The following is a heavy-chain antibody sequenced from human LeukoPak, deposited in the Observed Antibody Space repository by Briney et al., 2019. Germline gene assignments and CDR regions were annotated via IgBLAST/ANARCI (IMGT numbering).Heavy chain of an antibody. J-gene: IGHJ4*02. CDR2: INSDGSST. V-gene: IGHV3-74*01. D-gene: IGHD6-19*01. CDR3: ARGPNFSGWLDY. CDR1: GFTFSSYW. Sequence: RGSLRLSCAASGFTFSSYWVHWVRQAPGKGLVWVSRINSDGSSTSYADSVKGRFTISRDNAKNTLYLQMNSLRAEDTAVYYCARGPNFSGWLDYWGQGTLVTVSS.